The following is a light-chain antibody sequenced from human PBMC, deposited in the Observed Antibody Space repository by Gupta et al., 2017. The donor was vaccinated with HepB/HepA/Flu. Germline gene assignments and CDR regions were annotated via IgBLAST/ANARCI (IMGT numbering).Light chain of an antibody. Sequence: EIVLTQSPGTLSLSPGERVTLSCRASESVSSGYVAWYQQKPGQAPTLLMHTTSTRDTGVPDRFSGSGAXRXFILTIXGLEPEDFAVYYCQQYGSSPRTFGXGTKLEVK. CDR1: ESVSSGY. V-gene: IGKV3-20*01. CDR2: TTS. CDR3: QQYGSSPRT. J-gene: IGKJ1*01.